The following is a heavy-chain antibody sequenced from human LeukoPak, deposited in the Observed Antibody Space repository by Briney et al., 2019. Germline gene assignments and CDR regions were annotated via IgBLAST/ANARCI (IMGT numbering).Heavy chain of an antibody. CDR1: GFTFSNYG. CDR2: IKGNSDTI. CDR3: ARDRYTYGY. J-gene: IGHJ4*02. V-gene: IGHV3-48*01. Sequence: GGSLRLSCTASGFTFSNYGMNWVRQAPGKGLEWISYIKGNSDTIHYADSVKGRFTISRDNAKSSLYLQMNSLRAEDTAVYYCARDRYTYGYWGQGTLVTVSS. D-gene: IGHD5-18*01.